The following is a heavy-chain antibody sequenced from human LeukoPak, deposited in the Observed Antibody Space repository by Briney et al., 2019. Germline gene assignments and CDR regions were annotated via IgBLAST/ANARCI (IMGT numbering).Heavy chain of an antibody. CDR1: GFTFSSYA. Sequence: GGALRLSCEASGFTFSSYAMSWGRQDPGEGLEWVSAISGSGVSTYYADSVKGRFTISRDNSKNTLYLQMNSLRAEDTAVYYCAKEAPSMIGVVTRFDYWGQGTLVTVSS. D-gene: IGHD3-22*01. CDR3: AKEAPSMIGVVTRFDY. V-gene: IGHV3-23*01. CDR2: ISGSGVST. J-gene: IGHJ4*02.